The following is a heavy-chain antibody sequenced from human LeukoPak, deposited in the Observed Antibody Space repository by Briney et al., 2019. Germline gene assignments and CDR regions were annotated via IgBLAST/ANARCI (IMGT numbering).Heavy chain of an antibody. CDR2: ISYDGSNK. CDR1: GFTFSNYG. V-gene: IGHV3-30*18. J-gene: IGHJ6*03. CDR3: AKCSYGEYYYYYYMDV. Sequence: SGGSLRLSCAASGFTFSNYGMHWVRQAPGKGLEWVAVISYDGSNKYYADSVKGRFTISRDNSKNTLYLQMNSLRAEDTAMYYCAKCSYGEYYYYYYMDVWGKGTTVTVSS. D-gene: IGHD5-18*01.